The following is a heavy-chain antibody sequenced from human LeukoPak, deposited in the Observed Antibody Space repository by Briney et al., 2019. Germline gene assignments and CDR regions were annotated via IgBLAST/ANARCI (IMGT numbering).Heavy chain of an antibody. Sequence: PGGSLRLSCAASGFTVSSNYMSWVRQAPGKGLEWVSVIYSGGSTYYADSVKGRFTISRDNSKNTLYLQMNSLRAEDTVVYYCARERPGMDYMDVWGKGTTVTVSS. CDR1: GFTVSSNY. J-gene: IGHJ6*03. CDR3: ARERPGMDYMDV. CDR2: IYSGGST. V-gene: IGHV3-53*01.